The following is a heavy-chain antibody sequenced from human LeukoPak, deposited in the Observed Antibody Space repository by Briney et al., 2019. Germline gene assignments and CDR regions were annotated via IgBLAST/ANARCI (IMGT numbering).Heavy chain of an antibody. CDR2: IIPILGIA. J-gene: IGHJ3*02. D-gene: IGHD6-13*01. Sequence: SVNVSCKASGGTFSSYAISWVRQAPGQGLEWMGRIIPILGIANYAQKFQGRVTITADKSTSTAYMELSSLRSEDTAVYYCARDWNSSSRGVGAFDIWGQGTMVTVSS. CDR3: ARDWNSSSRGVGAFDI. CDR1: GGTFSSYA. V-gene: IGHV1-69*04.